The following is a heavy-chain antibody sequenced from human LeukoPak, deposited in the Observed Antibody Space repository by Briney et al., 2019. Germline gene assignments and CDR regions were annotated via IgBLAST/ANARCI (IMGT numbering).Heavy chain of an antibody. CDR3: VPDPLSTRVLKL. CDR2: ITRTGSYT. J-gene: IGHJ4*02. CDR1: GFSFSTYT. D-gene: IGHD2-8*02. V-gene: IGHV3-21*01. Sequence: GGSLRLSCVASGFSFSTYTLNWVRQAPGTGLEWVSSITRTGSYTYYLDSVKGRFTISRDNANSSVYLQMNSLRAEDTAVYYWVPDPLSTRVLKLWGKGPLVRVSS.